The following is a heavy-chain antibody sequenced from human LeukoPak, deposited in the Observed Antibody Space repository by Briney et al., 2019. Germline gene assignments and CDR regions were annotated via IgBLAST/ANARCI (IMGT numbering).Heavy chain of an antibody. V-gene: IGHV3-9*01. Sequence: GGSLRLSGAASGFTFDDYAMHWVRQAPGKGLEWVSGISWNSGSIGYADSVKGRFTISRDNAKNSLYLQMNSLRAEDTAVYYCVRDNVWDYWGQGTLVTVSS. CDR1: GFTFDDYA. J-gene: IGHJ4*02. D-gene: IGHD2-21*01. CDR2: ISWNSGSI. CDR3: VRDNVWDY.